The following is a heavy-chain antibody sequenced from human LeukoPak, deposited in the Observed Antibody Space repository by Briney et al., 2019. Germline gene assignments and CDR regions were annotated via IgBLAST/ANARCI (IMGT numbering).Heavy chain of an antibody. Sequence: PGGSLRLFCAASGFTFDDYAMHWVRQAPGKGLEWVSLISWDGGSTYYADSVKGRFTISRDNSKNSLYLQMNSLRVEDTALYYCAKDFRSSGWNAFNLWGQGTRVTVSS. V-gene: IGHV3-43D*03. CDR3: AKDFRSSGWNAFNL. J-gene: IGHJ3*01. D-gene: IGHD6-19*01. CDR2: ISWDGGST. CDR1: GFTFDDYA.